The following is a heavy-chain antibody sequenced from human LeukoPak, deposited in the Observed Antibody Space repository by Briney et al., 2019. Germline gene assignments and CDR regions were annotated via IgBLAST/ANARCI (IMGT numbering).Heavy chain of an antibody. Sequence: GASVKVSCKASGYTFTSYGISWVRQAPGQGLEWMGWISAYNGNTNYAQKLQGRVTMTTDTFTSTAYMELRSLRSDDTAVYCCARDRPYYYDSSGTDYWGQGTLVTVSS. J-gene: IGHJ4*02. CDR2: ISAYNGNT. V-gene: IGHV1-18*01. CDR1: GYTFTSYG. CDR3: ARDRPYYYDSSGTDY. D-gene: IGHD3-22*01.